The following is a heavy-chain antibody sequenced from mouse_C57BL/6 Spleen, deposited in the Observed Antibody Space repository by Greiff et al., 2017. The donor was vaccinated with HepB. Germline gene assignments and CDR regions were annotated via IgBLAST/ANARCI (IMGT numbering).Heavy chain of an antibody. CDR2: IWSGGST. D-gene: IGHD1-1*01. Sequence: QVQLKESGPGLVQPSQSLSITCTVSGFSLTSYGVHWVRQSPGKGLEWLGVIWSGGSTDYNAAFISRLSISKDNSKSQVFFKMNSLQADDTAIYYCARRVNYYGSSYEAMDYWGQGTSVTVSS. CDR1: GFSLTSYG. J-gene: IGHJ4*01. V-gene: IGHV2-2*01. CDR3: ARRVNYYGSSYEAMDY.